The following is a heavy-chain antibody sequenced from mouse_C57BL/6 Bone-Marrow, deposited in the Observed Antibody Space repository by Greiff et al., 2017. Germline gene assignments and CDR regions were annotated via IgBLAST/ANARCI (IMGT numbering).Heavy chain of an antibody. V-gene: IGHV1-69*01. CDR2: IDTSDSYT. J-gene: IGHJ1*03. Sequence: QVQLKQPGAELVMPGASVKLSCKASGYTFTSYWMHWVKQRPGQGLEWIGEIDTSDSYTNYNQKFKGKSTLTVDKSSSTAYMQLSSLTSEDSAVYYCARFTMITTGYFDVWGTGTTVTVSA. CDR3: ARFTMITTGYFDV. D-gene: IGHD2-4*01. CDR1: GYTFTSYW.